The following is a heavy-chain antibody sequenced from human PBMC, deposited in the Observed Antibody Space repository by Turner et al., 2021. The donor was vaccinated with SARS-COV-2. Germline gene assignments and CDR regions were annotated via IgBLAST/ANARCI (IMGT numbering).Heavy chain of an antibody. V-gene: IGHV4-31*03. CDR1: GGSISSGGYY. J-gene: IGHJ3*02. Sequence: QVQLQESGPGLVKPSQTLSLTCTVSGGSISSGGYYWSWIRQHPGKGLEWIGNIYYSGSTYYNSSLKSRVTISVDMSKNQFSLKLSSVTAADTAVYYCAGQLWLRGAFDIWGQGTMVTVSS. CDR3: AGQLWLRGAFDI. CDR2: IYYSGST. D-gene: IGHD5-18*01.